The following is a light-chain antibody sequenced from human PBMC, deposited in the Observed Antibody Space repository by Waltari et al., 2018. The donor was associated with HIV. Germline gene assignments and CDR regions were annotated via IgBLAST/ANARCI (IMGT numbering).Light chain of an antibody. J-gene: IGLJ3*02. V-gene: IGLV1-51*01. CDR1: GSNIGSNY. CDR2: DND. Sequence: QSVLTQPHSLSAAPGQRVTISCSGSGSNIGSNYVSWYQQVPGTAPKVLIFDNDMRPSGIPDRFSGSTSGTSATLAITGLQIGDEADYYCAVWDSSLRSGRVFGGGTKLTVL. CDR3: AVWDSSLRSGRV.